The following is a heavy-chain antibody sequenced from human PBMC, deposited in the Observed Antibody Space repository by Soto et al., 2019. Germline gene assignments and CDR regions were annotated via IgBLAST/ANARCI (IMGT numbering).Heavy chain of an antibody. D-gene: IGHD3-3*01. V-gene: IGHV4-38-2*02. CDR2: ISHTGTT. CDR3: ARTDVVGYYPYF. CDR1: GDSISRVYH. Sequence: SETLSLTCTVSGDSISRVYHWAWIRQPPGMRLEWVASISHTGTTYYNPSLTSRVTISVDTSKNQFSLRLSSVTAADSAVYYCARTDVVGYYPYF. J-gene: IGHJ4*01.